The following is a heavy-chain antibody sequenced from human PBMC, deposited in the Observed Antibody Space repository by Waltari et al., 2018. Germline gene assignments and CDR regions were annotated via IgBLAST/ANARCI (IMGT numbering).Heavy chain of an antibody. CDR3: ATYVGASIGTAAFDV. CDR1: GGSITTNRHY. D-gene: IGHD3-16*01. Sequence: QLHLQESGPGLVQPSETLSLTCSVSGGSITTNRHYWGWIRQPPGKGLEWTATISYSGATDTSPSLKSRLTISVDTFKNQFSLKLSSVTAADTAVYYCATYVGASIGTAAFDVWGQGTMVTVSS. V-gene: IGHV4-39*01. J-gene: IGHJ3*01. CDR2: ISYSGAT.